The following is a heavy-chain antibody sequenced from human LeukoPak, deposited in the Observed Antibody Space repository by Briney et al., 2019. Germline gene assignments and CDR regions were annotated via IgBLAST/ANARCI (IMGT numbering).Heavy chain of an antibody. Sequence: GESLKISCKTSGYNFSNFWIGWVRQTPGKGPAWMWVHYPDDSDTLYSPSFQGQVTISADKSITTAYLQWRSLKASDTGLYYCARGRGAFHGYENFDFWGQGTPVTVSS. CDR3: ARGRGAFHGYENFDF. CDR1: GYNFSNFW. V-gene: IGHV5-51*01. J-gene: IGHJ4*02. CDR2: HYPDDSDT. D-gene: IGHD5-12*01.